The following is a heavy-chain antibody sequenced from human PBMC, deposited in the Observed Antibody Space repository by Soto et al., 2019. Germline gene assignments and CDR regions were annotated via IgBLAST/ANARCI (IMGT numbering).Heavy chain of an antibody. J-gene: IGHJ5*02. D-gene: IGHD3-22*01. Sequence: SETLSLTCTVSGDSISRGGYYWTWIRQHPGKGLERIGYIYHSGSSFYNPSLKRRAMLSVDPSKNKFSLRLSSVTAADTAVYYCARTTMKLVVSHFDPWGQGTLVTVS. V-gene: IGHV4-31*03. CDR1: GDSISRGGYY. CDR3: ARTTMKLVVSHFDP. CDR2: IYHSGSS.